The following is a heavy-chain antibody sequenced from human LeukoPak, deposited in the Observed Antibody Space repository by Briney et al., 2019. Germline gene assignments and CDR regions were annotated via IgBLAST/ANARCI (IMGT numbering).Heavy chain of an antibody. V-gene: IGHV5-51*01. CDR3: ARHMDKNKSYCSGSTCYDAFDV. J-gene: IGHJ3*01. CDR1: GYSFTSYW. CDR2: IYAGDSDI. Sequence: GESLKISCKGSGYSFTSYWIAWARHMPGKGLEWMGFIYAGDSDIRYNPSFEGQVSISADTSIDTAYLQWSNLKASDTATYYCARHMDKNKSYCSGSTCYDAFDVWGQGTTVTV. D-gene: IGHD2-15*01.